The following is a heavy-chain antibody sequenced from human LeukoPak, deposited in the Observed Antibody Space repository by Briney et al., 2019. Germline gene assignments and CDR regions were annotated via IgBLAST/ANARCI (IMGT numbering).Heavy chain of an antibody. CDR2: IYHSGST. J-gene: IGHJ3*02. D-gene: IGHD3-22*01. CDR1: GGSISSSNW. CDR3: ASYYDSSGYYAFDI. Sequence: SGTLSLTCAVSGGSISSSNWWSWVRQPPGKGLEWIGEIYHSGSTNYNPSLKSRVTISVDKSKNQSSLKLSSVTAADTAVYYCASYYDSSGYYAFDIWGQGTMVTVSS. V-gene: IGHV4-4*02.